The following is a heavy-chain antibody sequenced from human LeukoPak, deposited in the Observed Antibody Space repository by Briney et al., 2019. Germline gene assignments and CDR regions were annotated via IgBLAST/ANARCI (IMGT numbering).Heavy chain of an antibody. CDR1: GYTFTSYD. Sequence: GASVKVSCKASGYTFTSYDISWVRQAPGQGLEWMGGIIPIFGTANYAQKFQGRVTITADKSTSTAYMELSSLRSEDTAVYYCAREFTGYSSGWYGGYWGQGTLVTVSS. J-gene: IGHJ4*02. D-gene: IGHD6-19*01. V-gene: IGHV1-69*06. CDR3: AREFTGYSSGWYGGY. CDR2: IIPIFGTA.